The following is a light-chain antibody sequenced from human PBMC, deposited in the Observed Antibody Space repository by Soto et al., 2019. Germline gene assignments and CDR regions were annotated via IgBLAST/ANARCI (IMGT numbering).Light chain of an antibody. CDR3: QQYGSSPLT. CDR1: QSVSGTY. Sequence: IVLTQSPGTLSLSPGERATLSCSSSQSVSGTYLAWYQQKPGQAPRLLIYGASSRATGIPDRFSGSGSGTDFTLTISRLEPEDFAVYYCQQYGSSPLTFGRGTKVEIK. V-gene: IGKV3-20*01. CDR2: GAS. J-gene: IGKJ4*01.